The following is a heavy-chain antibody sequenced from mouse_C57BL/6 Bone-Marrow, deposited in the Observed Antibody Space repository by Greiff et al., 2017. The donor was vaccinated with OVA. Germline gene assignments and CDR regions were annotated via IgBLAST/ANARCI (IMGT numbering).Heavy chain of an antibody. D-gene: IGHD1-1*01. V-gene: IGHV5-4*01. CDR2: ISDGGSYT. J-gene: IGHJ2*01. CDR3: ARDDYGSGCFDY. Sequence: EVHLVESGGGLVKPGGSLKLSCAASGFTFSSYAMSWVRQTPEKRLEWVATISDGGSYTYYPDNVKGRFTISRDNAKNNLYLQMSHLKSEDTAMYYCARDDYGSGCFDYWGQGTTLTVSS. CDR1: GFTFSSYA.